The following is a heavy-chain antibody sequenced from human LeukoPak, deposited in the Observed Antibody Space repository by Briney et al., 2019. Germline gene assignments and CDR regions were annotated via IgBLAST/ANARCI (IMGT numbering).Heavy chain of an antibody. J-gene: IGHJ4*02. CDR3: ARRGYGYGYHGDY. CDR2: IYPGDSDT. D-gene: IGHD5-18*01. V-gene: IGHV5-51*01. Sequence: GESLQISCKGSGYRFTSYWIGWVRPVPGKGLEWKGIIYPGDSDTRYSPSFQGQVTISADKSISTAYLQWSSLKASDTAMYYCARRGYGYGYHGDYWGQGTLVTVSS. CDR1: GYRFTSYW.